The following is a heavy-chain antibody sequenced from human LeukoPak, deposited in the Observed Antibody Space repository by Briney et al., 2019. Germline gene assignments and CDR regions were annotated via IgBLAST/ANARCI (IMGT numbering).Heavy chain of an antibody. D-gene: IGHD3-3*01. CDR1: GYTFTSYD. CDR3: ARGLSGYEFGSGYTNWFAP. CDR2: MNPNTGTP. J-gene: IGHJ5*02. V-gene: IGHV1-8*01. Sequence: ASVKVSCKASGYTFTSYDITWVRQATGQGLEWMGSMNPNTGTPDYAQKFQGRVTMTTNTSITTVYLELSSLRSEDTAVYFCARGLSGYEFGSGYTNWFAPWGQGTLVTVSS.